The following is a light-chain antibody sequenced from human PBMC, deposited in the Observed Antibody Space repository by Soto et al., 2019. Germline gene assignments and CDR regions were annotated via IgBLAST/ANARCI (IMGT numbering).Light chain of an antibody. CDR1: QTLKNL. J-gene: IGKJ4*01. CDR2: GTS. V-gene: IGKV1-39*01. Sequence: DIRMTQSPSSVSASVGDSVTIACPTRQTLKNLGNWYLHKPGAAPKLLISGTSNLQSEVPPRFNGSGVGTDFTLTINDVQPYDVATYYCQQTYRHPRTCGRGT. CDR3: QQTYRHPRT.